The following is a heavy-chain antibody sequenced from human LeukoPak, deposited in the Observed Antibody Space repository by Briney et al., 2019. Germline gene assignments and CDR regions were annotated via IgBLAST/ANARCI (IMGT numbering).Heavy chain of an antibody. CDR2: IRYDGSNK. CDR3: APAPRKAAEGVNYYYWAV. D-gene: IGHD6-13*01. CDR1: GFTFSSYG. J-gene: IGHJ6*03. Sequence: GGSLRLSCAASGFTFSSYGMHWVRQAPGKGLEWVAFIRYDGSNKYYADSVKGRFTISRDNSKNTLYLQMNSLRAEDTAVYYCAPAPRKAAEGVNYYYWAVGGKGPPVPISS. V-gene: IGHV3-30*02.